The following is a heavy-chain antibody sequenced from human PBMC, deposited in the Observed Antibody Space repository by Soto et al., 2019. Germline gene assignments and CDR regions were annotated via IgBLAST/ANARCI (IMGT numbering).Heavy chain of an antibody. D-gene: IGHD3-10*01. V-gene: IGHV1-69*12. CDR2: IIPIFGTA. Sequence: QVQLVQSGAEVKKPGSSVKVSCKASGGTFSSYAISWVRQAPGQGLEWMGGIIPIFGTANYAQKFQGRVTITADESTSTGYMELSSLRSEDTAVYYCARGRGGLCDYDYYYGMDVWGQGTTVTVSS. CDR1: GGTFSSYA. J-gene: IGHJ6*02. CDR3: ARGRGGLCDYDYYYGMDV.